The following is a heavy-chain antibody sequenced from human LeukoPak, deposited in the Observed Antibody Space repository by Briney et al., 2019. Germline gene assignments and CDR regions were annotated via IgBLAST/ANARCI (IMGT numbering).Heavy chain of an antibody. CDR3: ARDRRIAAAALSDAFDI. Sequence: SETLSLTCAVSGGSISSSNWWSWVRRPPGKGLEWIGEIYHSGSTNYNPSLKSRVTISVDKSKNQFSLKLSSVTAADTAVYYCARDRRIAAAALSDAFDIWGQGTMVTVSS. CDR1: GGSISSSNW. J-gene: IGHJ3*02. V-gene: IGHV4-4*02. D-gene: IGHD6-13*01. CDR2: IYHSGST.